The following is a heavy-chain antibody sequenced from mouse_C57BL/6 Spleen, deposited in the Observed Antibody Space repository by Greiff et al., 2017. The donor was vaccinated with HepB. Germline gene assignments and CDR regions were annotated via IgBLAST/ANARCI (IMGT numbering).Heavy chain of an antibody. V-gene: IGHV1-54*01. CDR3: ARSNYGNFDY. CDR2: INPGSGGT. D-gene: IGHD2-1*01. CDR1: GYAFTNYL. Sequence: VKLQESGAELVRPGTSVKVSCKASGYAFTNYLIEWVKQRPGQGLEWIGVINPGSGGTNYNEKFKGKATLTADKSSSTAYMQLSSLTSEDSAVYFCARSNYGNFDYWGQGTTLTVSS. J-gene: IGHJ2*01.